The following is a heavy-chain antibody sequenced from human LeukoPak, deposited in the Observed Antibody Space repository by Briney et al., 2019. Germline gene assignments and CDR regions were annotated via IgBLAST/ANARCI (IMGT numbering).Heavy chain of an antibody. Sequence: AASVKVSCKASRDTFIRCAFSWVRQAPGQGLEWMGGIIPIDGTANFAQKFQGRVTITADQSTSTAYMELSSLRSEDTAIYYCARDPGAPVRAFDIWGQGTLVTVSS. D-gene: IGHD3-10*01. J-gene: IGHJ3*02. CDR3: ARDPGAPVRAFDI. CDR1: RDTFIRCA. CDR2: IIPIDGTA. V-gene: IGHV1-69*13.